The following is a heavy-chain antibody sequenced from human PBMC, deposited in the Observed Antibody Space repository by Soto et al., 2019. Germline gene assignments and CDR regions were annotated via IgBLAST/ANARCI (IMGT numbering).Heavy chain of an antibody. V-gene: IGHV4-30-4*01. CDR2: IFYSGIT. J-gene: IGHJ4*02. CDR1: GASISSADYY. D-gene: IGHD5-12*01. CDR3: ATDGSGYGRFDY. Sequence: SETLSLTCTVSGASISSADYYWSWIRQPPGKGLEWIGYIFYSGITYYNPSLKSRVTLSLDTSENQFSLNLNSVTAADTAVYYCATDGSGYGRFDYWGQGTLVTVSS.